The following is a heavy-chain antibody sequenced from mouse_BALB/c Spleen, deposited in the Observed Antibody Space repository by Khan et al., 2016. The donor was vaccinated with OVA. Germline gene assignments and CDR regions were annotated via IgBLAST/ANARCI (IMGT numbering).Heavy chain of an antibody. CDR1: GLNIKDTY. V-gene: IGHV14-3*02. CDR3: AKMAIK. D-gene: IGHD1-3*01. Sequence: VRLQQSGAELVKSGATVKLSCTASGLNIKDTYMHWLKQWPEQGLEWIGRIDPPNGNTKYDPKFQGKATIQADTSSNTAYLPPSSRRSEDTAVYDCAKMAIKWGQGTTLTVSS. J-gene: IGHJ2*01. CDR2: IDPPNGNT.